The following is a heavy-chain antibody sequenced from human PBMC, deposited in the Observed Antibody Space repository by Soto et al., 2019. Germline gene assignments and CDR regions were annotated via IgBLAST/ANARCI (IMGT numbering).Heavy chain of an antibody. CDR2: IDESGDS. CDR3: AREGGYVDY. J-gene: IGHJ4*02. CDR1: GGPIRSSSHY. D-gene: IGHD1-1*01. Sequence: LSLTCTVSGGPIRSSSHYWGWIRQSPGTGLEWIGSIDESGDSYYNPSLKSRVTILVDTSKNQFSLKLMSVTGADSAIYYCAREGGYVDYWGQGTLVTVSS. V-gene: IGHV4-39*02.